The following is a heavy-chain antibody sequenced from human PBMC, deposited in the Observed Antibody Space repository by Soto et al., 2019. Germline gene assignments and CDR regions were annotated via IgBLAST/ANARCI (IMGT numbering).Heavy chain of an antibody. V-gene: IGHV3-48*03. CDR2: ISSSGSTI. Sequence: EVQLVESGGGLVQPGGSLRLSCAASGFTFSSYEMNWVRQAPGKGLEWVSYISSSGSTIYYADSVKGRFTISRDNAKNTLYLQMKSRRAGDTAVYDGGGGVTVSWGGVVFDYWGQGTLVTVSS. CDR1: GFTFSSYE. J-gene: IGHJ4*02. CDR3: GGGVTVSWGGVVFDY. D-gene: IGHD3-16*01.